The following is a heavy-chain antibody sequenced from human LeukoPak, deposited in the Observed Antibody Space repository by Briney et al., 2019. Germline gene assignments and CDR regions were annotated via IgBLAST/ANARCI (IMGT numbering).Heavy chain of an antibody. V-gene: IGHV4-59*01. CDR3: SRNYCSGGRCGAFDI. Sequence: PSETLSLTCTVSGGSIRSYYWSWIRQPPGKGLEWIGYIYYSGSANYNPSLKSRVTISVDMSKNQFSLNLSSVTAADTAVYYCSRNYCSGGRCGAFDIWGQGTMVTVS. J-gene: IGHJ3*02. CDR1: GGSIRSYY. CDR2: IYYSGSA. D-gene: IGHD2-15*01.